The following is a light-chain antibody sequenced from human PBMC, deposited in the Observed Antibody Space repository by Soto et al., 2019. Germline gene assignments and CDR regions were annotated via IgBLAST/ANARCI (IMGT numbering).Light chain of an antibody. CDR1: SSNIGAGYD. V-gene: IGLV1-40*01. J-gene: IGLJ2*01. CDR3: QSYDSSLSAAV. CDR2: GNS. Sequence: QSVLTQPPSVSGAPGQKVIISCTGSSSNIGAGYDVHWYQQLPGTAPKLLIYGNSNRPSGVPDRLSGSKSGTSASLAITGLQVEDEADYYCQSYDSSLSAAVFGGGTKLT.